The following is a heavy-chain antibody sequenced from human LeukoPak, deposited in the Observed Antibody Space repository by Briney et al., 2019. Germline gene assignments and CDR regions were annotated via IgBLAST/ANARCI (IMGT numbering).Heavy chain of an antibody. CDR1: GGSISSSSYY. Sequence: PSETLSLTCTVSGGSISSSSYYWGWIRQPPGKGLEWIGSIYYSGSTYYSPSLKSRVTISVDTSKNQFSLKLSSVTAADTAVYYCARLKRWLQLGDYWGQGTLVTVSS. CDR3: ARLKRWLQLGDY. V-gene: IGHV4-39*01. CDR2: IYYSGST. D-gene: IGHD5-24*01. J-gene: IGHJ4*02.